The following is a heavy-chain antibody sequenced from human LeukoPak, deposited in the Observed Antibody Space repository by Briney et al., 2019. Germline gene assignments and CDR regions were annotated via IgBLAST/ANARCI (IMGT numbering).Heavy chain of an antibody. D-gene: IGHD2-15*01. V-gene: IGHV4-34*01. Sequence: GKGLXXXGXINHSGXTNYNPSLKSRVTISVDTSKNQFSLKLSSVTAADTAVYYCASLGYCSGGSCYSDLHGVDYYYGRDVWGQGTTVTVSS. CDR2: INHSGXT. CDR3: ASLGYCSGGSCYSDLHGVDYYYGRDV. J-gene: IGHJ6*02.